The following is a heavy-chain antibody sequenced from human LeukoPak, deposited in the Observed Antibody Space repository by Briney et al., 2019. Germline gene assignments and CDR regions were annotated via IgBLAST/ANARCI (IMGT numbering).Heavy chain of an antibody. Sequence: SVKVSCKASGGTFSSYAISWVRQAPGQGLEWMGGIIPIFGTANYAQKFQGRVTITADESTSTAYMELSSLRSEDTAVYYCARVYSSGYFFDYRGQGTLVTVSS. CDR2: IIPIFGTA. CDR3: ARVYSSGYFFDY. V-gene: IGHV1-69*13. D-gene: IGHD6-19*01. J-gene: IGHJ4*02. CDR1: GGTFSSYA.